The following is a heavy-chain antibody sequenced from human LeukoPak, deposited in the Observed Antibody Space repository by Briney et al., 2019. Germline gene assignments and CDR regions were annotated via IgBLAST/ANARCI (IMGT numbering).Heavy chain of an antibody. CDR3: ARDYIAYDPLDY. J-gene: IGHJ4*02. V-gene: IGHV3-21*01. Sequence: PGGSLRLSCAASGFTFSTYDMNWVRQAPGKGLEWVSSISSRSSSIYYADSVKGRFTISRDNAKNSLYLQMNSLRAEDTAVYWCARDYIAYDPLDYWGQGTLVTVSS. CDR2: ISSRSSSI. D-gene: IGHD3-3*01. CDR1: GFTFSTYD.